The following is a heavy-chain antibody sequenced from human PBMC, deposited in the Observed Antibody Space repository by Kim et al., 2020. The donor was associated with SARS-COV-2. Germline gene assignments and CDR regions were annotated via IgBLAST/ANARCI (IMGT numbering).Heavy chain of an antibody. Sequence: SETLSLTCAVYGGSFSGYYWSWIRQPPGKGLEWIGEINHSGSTNYNPSLKSRVTISVDTSKNQFSLKLSSVTAADTAVYYCARSVGRITIFGVVIHGRF. J-gene: IGHJ5*01. D-gene: IGHD3-3*01. CDR3: ARSVGRITIFGVVIHGRF. CDR1: GGSFSGYY. CDR2: INHSGST. V-gene: IGHV4-34*01.